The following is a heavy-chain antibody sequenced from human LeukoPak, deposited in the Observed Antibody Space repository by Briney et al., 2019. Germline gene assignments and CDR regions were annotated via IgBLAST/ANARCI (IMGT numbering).Heavy chain of an antibody. CDR3: ARVSVPDIVIIPTTPGGWFDP. J-gene: IGHJ5*02. Sequence: KPGGSLRLSCAASGLTFSSYSMNWVRQAPGKGLEWVSSISSSSSYIYYADSVKGRFTISRDNAKNSLYLQMNSLRAEDTAVYYCARVSVPDIVIIPTTPGGWFDPWGQGTLVTVSS. CDR2: ISSSSSYI. CDR1: GLTFSSYS. D-gene: IGHD2-2*01. V-gene: IGHV3-21*01.